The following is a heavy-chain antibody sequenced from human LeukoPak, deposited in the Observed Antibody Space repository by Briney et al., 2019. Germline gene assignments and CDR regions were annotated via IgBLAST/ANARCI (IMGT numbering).Heavy chain of an antibody. CDR2: IIPILGIA. D-gene: IGHD3-9*01. CDR3: ARAPVGNRYFDWLLYYFDY. Sequence: ASVKVSCKASGGTFSSYAISWVRQAPGQGLEWMGRIIPILGIANYAQKFQGRVTITADKSTSTAYMELSRLRSDDTAVYYCARAPVGNRYFDWLLYYFDYWGQGTLVTVSS. V-gene: IGHV1-69*04. J-gene: IGHJ4*02. CDR1: GGTFSSYA.